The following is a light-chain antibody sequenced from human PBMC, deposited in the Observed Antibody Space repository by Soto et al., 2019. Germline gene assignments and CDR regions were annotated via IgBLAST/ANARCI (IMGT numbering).Light chain of an antibody. V-gene: IGKV3-15*01. J-gene: IGKJ2*01. CDR2: GAS. Sequence: EVVMTQSPATLSVSPGERATLSCRASQSVSRYLAWYQQKPGQAPRLLIYGASTRATGIPVRFSGSGSGTDFTLTISSLQSEDFAVYYCQQYSNWPPYTFGQGTKLEMK. CDR3: QQYSNWPPYT. CDR1: QSVSRY.